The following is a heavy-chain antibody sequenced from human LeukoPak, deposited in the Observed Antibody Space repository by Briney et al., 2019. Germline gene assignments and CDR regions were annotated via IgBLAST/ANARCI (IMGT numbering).Heavy chain of an antibody. CDR2: IKSRNRGETV. V-gene: IGHV3-15*01. CDR1: GFTFSDAW. D-gene: IGHD1-26*01. J-gene: IGHJ4*02. CDR3: TTDGSTTLSNTFDY. Sequence: PGGSLRLSCAASGFTFSDAWMNWVRLAPGKGLEWVGRIKSRNRGETVDYAAPVKGRFTISRDDSKTTVYLQMSSPKTEDTAIYYCTTDGSTTLSNTFDYWGQGTLVTVSS.